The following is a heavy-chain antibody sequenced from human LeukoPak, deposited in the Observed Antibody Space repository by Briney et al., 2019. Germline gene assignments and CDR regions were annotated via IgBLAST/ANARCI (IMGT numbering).Heavy chain of an antibody. CDR3: ARDAGYCSGGSCFYGMDV. CDR1: GFTFSSYG. Sequence: GGSLRLSCAASGFTFSSYGMHWVSQAPGKGLEWVAVIWYDGSNKYYADSVKGRFTISRDNSKNTLYLQMNSLRAEDTAVYYCARDAGYCSGGSCFYGMDVWGQGTTVTVSS. V-gene: IGHV3-33*01. CDR2: IWYDGSNK. D-gene: IGHD2-15*01. J-gene: IGHJ6*02.